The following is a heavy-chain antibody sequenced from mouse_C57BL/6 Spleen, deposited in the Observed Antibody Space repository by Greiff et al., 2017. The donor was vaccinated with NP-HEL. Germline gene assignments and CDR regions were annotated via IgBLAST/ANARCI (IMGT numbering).Heavy chain of an antibody. Sequence: EVQLQQSGAELVRPGASVKLSCTASGFNIKDYYMHWVKQRPEQGLEWIGRIDPEDGDTEYAPKFQGKATMTADTSSNTAYLQLSSLTSEDTAVYYCTCGSYYSNYVDFDYWGQGTTLTVSS. V-gene: IGHV14-1*01. CDR2: IDPEDGDT. D-gene: IGHD2-5*01. J-gene: IGHJ2*01. CDR3: TCGSYYSNYVDFDY. CDR1: GFNIKDYY.